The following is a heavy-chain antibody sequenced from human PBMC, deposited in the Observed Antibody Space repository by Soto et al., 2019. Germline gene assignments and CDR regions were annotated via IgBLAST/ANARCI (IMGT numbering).Heavy chain of an antibody. V-gene: IGHV3-74*01. CDR3: TTGFEY. CDR2: IDNDGSGT. J-gene: IGHJ4*02. CDR1: GIIFTNYW. Sequence: EVQLVESGGGLVQPGGSLRLSCAASGIIFTNYWMHWVRQAPGKGLVWVSRIDNDGSGTSYADSVKGRFTISRDNDKNTVYLQMNSLRAEDTAVYYCTTGFEYWGQGTLVTVSS.